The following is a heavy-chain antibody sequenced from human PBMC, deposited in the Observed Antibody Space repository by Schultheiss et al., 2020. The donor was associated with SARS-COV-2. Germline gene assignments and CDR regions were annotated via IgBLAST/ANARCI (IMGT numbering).Heavy chain of an antibody. CDR1: GGSISSYY. V-gene: IGHV4-59*01. CDR3: ARGDAQTSYYYYYYGMDV. J-gene: IGHJ6*02. D-gene: IGHD2-2*01. CDR2: IYYSGST. Sequence: SQTLSLTCTVSGGSISSYYWSWIRQPPGKGLEWIGYIYYSGSTNYNPSLKSRVTISVDTSKNQFSLKLSSVTAADTAVYYCARGDAQTSYYYYYYGMDVWGQGTTVTVSS.